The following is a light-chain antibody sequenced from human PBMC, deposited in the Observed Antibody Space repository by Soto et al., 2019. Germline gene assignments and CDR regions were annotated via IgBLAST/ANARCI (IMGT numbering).Light chain of an antibody. CDR3: HQYGSSPQT. J-gene: IGKJ1*01. CDR2: VAS. V-gene: IGKV3-20*01. Sequence: EIVLTQSPGTLSLSPGERATLSCRASQSVSSSYLAWYQQKSGQAPRLLMYVASSRATGIPDRFSGSGSGKEFTLTISRLEPEEFAVYFCHQYGSSPQTLGQGNKVEIK. CDR1: QSVSSSY.